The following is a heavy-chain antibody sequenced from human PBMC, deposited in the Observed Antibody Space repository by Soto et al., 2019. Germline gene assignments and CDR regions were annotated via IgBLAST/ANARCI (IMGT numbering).Heavy chain of an antibody. J-gene: IGHJ4*02. CDR3: AREGAVAGSQDF. D-gene: IGHD6-19*01. V-gene: IGHV3-33*01. CDR1: GFIFSDYG. CDR2: IWYDGSKK. Sequence: GESLRLSCAASGFIFSDYGIHWVRQAPGKGLEWVALIWYDGSKKYYADSVKGRFTVSRDNINSTLYLEMNSLRVEDSAVYYCAREGAVAGSQDFWGQGTLVTVSS.